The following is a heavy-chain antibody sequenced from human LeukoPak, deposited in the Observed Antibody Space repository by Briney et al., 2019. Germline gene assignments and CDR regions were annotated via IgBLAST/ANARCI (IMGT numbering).Heavy chain of an antibody. CDR1: GFTFSSYA. CDR3: VPDLGYCSSTSFQNY. Sequence: QPGGTLRLSCAASGFTFSSYALSWVRQAPGKGLMWVSATIGSGGSTYYADSVKGRFTISRDNSKNTLYLQMNSLSAEDTAVYYCVPDLGYCSSTSFQNYWGQGTLVTVSS. V-gene: IGHV3-23*01. D-gene: IGHD2-2*01. J-gene: IGHJ4*02. CDR2: TIGSGGST.